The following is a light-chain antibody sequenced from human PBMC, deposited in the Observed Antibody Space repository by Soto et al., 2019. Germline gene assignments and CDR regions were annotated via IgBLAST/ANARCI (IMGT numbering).Light chain of an antibody. V-gene: IGKV3-11*01. CDR1: QSVSTY. CDR2: DAS. J-gene: IGKJ3*01. CDR3: QQRGNWPPT. Sequence: EIVLTQSPATLSLSPGERATLSCRASQSVSTYLAWYQQKPGQAPSLLIYDASNRATGIPARFSGSGSGTAFTLTISSLEPEDFAVYYCQQRGNWPPTFGPGTKVDI.